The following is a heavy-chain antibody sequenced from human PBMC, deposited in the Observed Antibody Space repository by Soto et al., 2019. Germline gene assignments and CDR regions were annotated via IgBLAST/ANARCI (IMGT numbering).Heavy chain of an antibody. J-gene: IGHJ5*02. CDR2: IYHSGST. V-gene: IGHV4-30-2*01. CDR3: ARGTNYDILTGYSGGGNWFDP. D-gene: IGHD3-9*01. Sequence: QLQLQESGSGLVKPSQTLSLTCAVSGGSISSGGYSWSWIRQPPGKGLEWIGYIYHSGSTYYNPSLKSRVTISVDRSKNQFSLKLSSVTAADTAVYYCARGTNYDILTGYSGGGNWFDPWGQGTLVTVSS. CDR1: GGSISSGGYS.